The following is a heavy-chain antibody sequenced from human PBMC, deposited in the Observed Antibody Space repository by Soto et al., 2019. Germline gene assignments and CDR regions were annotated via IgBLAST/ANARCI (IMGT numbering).Heavy chain of an antibody. J-gene: IGHJ3*02. CDR3: AKDLNKFCRGGSCYIFMALDI. CDR1: GFTFSSYA. CDR2: ITDSGGST. V-gene: IGHV3-23*01. Sequence: GGSLRLSCAASGFTFSSYAMSWVRQAPGKGLEWVSSITDSGGSTYYADSVKGRFTISRDNSKNTLYLQMNSLRAEDTAVYYCAKDLNKFCRGGSCYIFMALDIGGKGTMVTV. D-gene: IGHD2-15*01.